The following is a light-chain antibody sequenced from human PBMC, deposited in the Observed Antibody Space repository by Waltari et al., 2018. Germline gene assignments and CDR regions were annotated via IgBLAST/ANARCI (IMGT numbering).Light chain of an antibody. CDR2: AAS. Sequence: DIRMTQSPSSLSASVGDRVTITCRASQTISNYLNWYQQEPGKAPNLLIFAASSLNTGVPSRFSGSGSGTEFSLTISSLQPEDFATYYCQQGYNSPPTFGQGTKLESK. CDR3: QQGYNSPPT. CDR1: QTISNY. J-gene: IGKJ2*01. V-gene: IGKV1-39*01.